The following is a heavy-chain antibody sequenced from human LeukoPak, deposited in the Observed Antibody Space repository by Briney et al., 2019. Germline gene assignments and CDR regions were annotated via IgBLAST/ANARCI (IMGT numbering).Heavy chain of an antibody. V-gene: IGHV1-8*01. J-gene: IGHJ4*02. CDR1: GYTFTSYD. Sequence: ASVKVSCKASGYTFTSYDINWVRQATGQGLEWMGWMNPNSGNTGYAQKFQGRVTMARNTSISTAYMELSSLRSEDTAVYYCARGKASSGWYWYYWGQGTLVTVSS. D-gene: IGHD6-19*01. CDR2: MNPNSGNT. CDR3: ARGKASSGWYWYY.